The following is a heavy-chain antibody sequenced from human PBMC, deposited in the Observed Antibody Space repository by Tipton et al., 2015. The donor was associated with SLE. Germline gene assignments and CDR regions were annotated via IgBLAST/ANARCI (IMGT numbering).Heavy chain of an antibody. CDR2: IYYSGST. CDR3: ARDRRGWYFDL. V-gene: IGHV4-39*07. CDR1: GGSISSSSYY. D-gene: IGHD3-10*01. J-gene: IGHJ2*01. Sequence: TLSLTCTVSGGSISSSSYYWGWIRQPPGKGLEWIGSIYYSGSTNYSPSLESRVTISVDTSKNQFSLKLSSVTAADTAVYYCARDRRGWYFDLWGRGTLVTVSS.